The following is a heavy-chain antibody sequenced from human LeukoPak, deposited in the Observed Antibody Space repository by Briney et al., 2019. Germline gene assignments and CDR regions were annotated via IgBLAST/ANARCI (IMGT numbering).Heavy chain of an antibody. CDR2: IYYSGST. V-gene: IGHV4-39*01. D-gene: IGHD1-26*01. CDR1: GGSISSSGYY. J-gene: IGHJ4*02. CDR3: ARPIVGAQSYYFDY. Sequence: SETLSLTCTVSGGSISSSGYYWGWIRQPPGKGLEWIGSIYYSGSTYYNPSLKSRVTISVDTSKNQFSLKLSSVTAADTAVYYCARPIVGAQSYYFDYWGQGTLVTVSS.